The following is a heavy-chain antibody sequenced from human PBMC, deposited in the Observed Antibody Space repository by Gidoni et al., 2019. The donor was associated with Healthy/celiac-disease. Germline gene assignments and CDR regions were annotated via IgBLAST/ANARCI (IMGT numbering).Heavy chain of an antibody. CDR2: ISWNSGSI. CDR1: GFPFDDYA. J-gene: IGHJ5*02. V-gene: IGHV3-9*01. CDR3: AKAGYSYT. D-gene: IGHD5-18*01. Sequence: EVQLVESGEGLVQPGRSLRLTCAASGFPFDDYAMHWVRQAPGKGLEWVSGISWNSGSIGYADSVKGRFTISRDNAKNSLYLQMNSLRAEDTALYYCAKAGYSYTWGQGTLVTVSS.